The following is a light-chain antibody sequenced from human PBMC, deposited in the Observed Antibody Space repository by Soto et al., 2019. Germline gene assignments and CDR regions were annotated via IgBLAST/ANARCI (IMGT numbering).Light chain of an antibody. CDR3: SSYTSSSIYV. Sequence: QSVLTQPASVSGSPGQSITISCTGTGSDVGGYDYVSWYQHHPGKAPKVMIYEVTNRPSGVSNRFSGSKSGNTASLTISGLLAEDEADYYCSSYTSSSIYVFGTGTKGTVL. J-gene: IGLJ1*01. V-gene: IGLV2-14*01. CDR2: EVT. CDR1: GSDVGGYDY.